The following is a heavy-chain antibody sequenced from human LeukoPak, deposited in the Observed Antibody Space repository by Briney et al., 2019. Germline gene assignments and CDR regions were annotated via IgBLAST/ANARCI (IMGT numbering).Heavy chain of an antibody. J-gene: IGHJ4*02. CDR3: ARGRDLRCFTSCYTLPLDY. CDR1: GYTFTDFY. D-gene: IGHD2-2*02. V-gene: IGHV1-2*02. CDR2: INPNSGGT. Sequence: ASVKVSCKASGYTFTDFYMLWVRQAPGQGLEWMGWINPNSGGTDYAQKFQGRVTITRNTSISTAYMELSSLRSEDTAVYYCARGRDLRCFTSCYTLPLDYWGQGTLVTVSS.